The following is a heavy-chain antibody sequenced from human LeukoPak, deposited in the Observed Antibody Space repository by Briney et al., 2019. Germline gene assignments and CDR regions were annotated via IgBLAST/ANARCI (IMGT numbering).Heavy chain of an antibody. CDR2: IYPGDSDT. D-gene: IGHD3-10*01. CDR1: GYSFTSFW. V-gene: IGHV5-51*01. Sequence: GESLKISCKGSGYSFTSFWIGWVRQMPGKGLEWMGIIYPGDSDTRYSPSFQGQVTFSADKSINTSYLQWSSLEAGGGAMDWGAGGGGGGGGWRGGGFGSWGQGGMV. J-gene: IGHJ3*01. CDR3: AGGGGGGGGWRGGGFGS.